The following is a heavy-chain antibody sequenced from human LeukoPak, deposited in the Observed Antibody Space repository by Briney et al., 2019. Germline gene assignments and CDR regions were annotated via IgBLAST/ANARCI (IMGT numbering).Heavy chain of an antibody. CDR3: ARLNGGN. CDR1: GGSISSDY. V-gene: IGHV4-59*08. D-gene: IGHD4-23*01. CDR2: IYNSGSN. Sequence: SETLSLTCTVSGGSISSDYWQWIRQPPGKGLEWIGYIYNSGSNNYNPSLKSRVTISIDTSKSQFSLKLRSVTAADTAVYYCARLNGGNWGPGILVTVSS. J-gene: IGHJ4*02.